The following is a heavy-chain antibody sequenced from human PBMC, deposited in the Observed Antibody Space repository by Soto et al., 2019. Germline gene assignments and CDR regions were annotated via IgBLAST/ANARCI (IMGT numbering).Heavy chain of an antibody. CDR1: GYSFTSYW. CDR3: ARIKRGLRGVSAFDS. V-gene: IGHV5-51*01. Sequence: GESLKISCKGSGYSFTSYWIGWVRQMPGKGLEWMGIIYPGDSDTRYSPSFQGQVTISADKSISTAYLQWSSLKASDTAMYYCARIKRGLRGVSAFDSWGQGTMVTVSS. J-gene: IGHJ3*02. CDR2: IYPGDSDT. D-gene: IGHD3-10*01.